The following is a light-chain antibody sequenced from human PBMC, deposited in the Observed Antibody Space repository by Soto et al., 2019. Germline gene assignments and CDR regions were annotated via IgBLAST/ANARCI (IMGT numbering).Light chain of an antibody. J-gene: IGKJ1*01. Sequence: EIVLTQSPGTLSLSPGERATLSCRASQSVSSHLAWYQQRPGQAPRLLIYGASTRATGIPARFSGSGSGTEFTLTISRLEPEDFAVYYCQQYGSSRTFGQGTKVDIK. CDR3: QQYGSSRT. CDR1: QSVSSH. CDR2: GAS. V-gene: IGKV3-20*01.